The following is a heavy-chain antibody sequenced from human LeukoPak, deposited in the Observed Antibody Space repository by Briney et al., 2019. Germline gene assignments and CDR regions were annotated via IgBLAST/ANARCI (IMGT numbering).Heavy chain of an antibody. CDR2: VSGSGAHT. D-gene: IGHD3-22*01. CDR1: GFTFSSYA. J-gene: IGHJ4*02. V-gene: IGHV3-23*01. Sequence: GGSLRLSCAASGFTFSSYAMTWVRQAPGKGLQWVSAVSGSGAHTYYADSVKGRFTISRDNSKNTLYLQMNSLRAEDTAVYYCAKDQYDSSGYPTSADYWGQGTLVTVSS. CDR3: AKDQYDSSGYPTSADY.